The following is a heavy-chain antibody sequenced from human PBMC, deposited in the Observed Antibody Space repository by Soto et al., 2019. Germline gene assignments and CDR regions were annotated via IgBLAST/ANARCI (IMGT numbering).Heavy chain of an antibody. Sequence: QITLKESGPALVKPTQTLTLTCTFSGFSLSTSGVGVGWIRQPPGEALEWLALIYWDDYKHFSPSLESRLTNPQATSKNPVVLKAANKYPVVPPNSCCVHKGGGDRILDYWGQGTLVTVSS. CDR1: GFSLSTSGVG. J-gene: IGHJ4*02. CDR2: IYWDDYK. D-gene: IGHD3-16*01. V-gene: IGHV2-5*02. CDR3: VHKGGGDRILDY.